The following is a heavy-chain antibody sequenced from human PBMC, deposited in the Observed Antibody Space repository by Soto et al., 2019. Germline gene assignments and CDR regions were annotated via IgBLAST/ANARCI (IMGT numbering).Heavy chain of an antibody. Sequence: EVQLVESGGGLVQPGGSLRLSCATSGFILSDCAMNWVRQAPGKGLXWVSYISSSSSVIDYADSVKGRFTVSRDNARNSLYLQMNSLRAEDTAVYYCARDLSWGSNWYYYMDVWGKGTTVTVSS. J-gene: IGHJ6*03. CDR2: ISSSSSVI. CDR1: GFILSDCA. D-gene: IGHD7-27*01. CDR3: ARDLSWGSNWYYYMDV. V-gene: IGHV3-48*01.